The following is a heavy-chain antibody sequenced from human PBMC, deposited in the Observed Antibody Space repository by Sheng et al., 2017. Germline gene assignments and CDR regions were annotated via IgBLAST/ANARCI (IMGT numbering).Heavy chain of an antibody. Sequence: QVQLVESGGGVVQPGRSLRLSCAASGFTFSSYGMHWVRQAPGKGLEWVAVIWYDGSNKYYADSVKGRFTISRDNSKNTLYLQMNSLRAEDTAVYYCARTFLYGYYMDVWGQGTTVTVSS. CDR1: GFTFSSYG. CDR3: ARTFLYGYYMDV. J-gene: IGHJ6*03. CDR2: IWYDGSNK. V-gene: IGHV3-33*01. D-gene: IGHD4-17*01.